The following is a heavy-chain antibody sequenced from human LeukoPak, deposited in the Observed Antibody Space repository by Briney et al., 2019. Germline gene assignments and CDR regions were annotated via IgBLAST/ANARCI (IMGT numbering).Heavy chain of an antibody. CDR2: INHSGST. Sequence: SETLSLTCAVYGGSFSANYWSWIRQPPGKGLEWIGEINHSGSTNYNPSLMSRVTISVDTSKNQLSLKLSSVTASDTAVYYCAAIPLGDCTNGVCPSGDYWGQGTLVTVSS. CDR1: GGSFSANY. V-gene: IGHV4-34*01. D-gene: IGHD2-8*01. CDR3: AAIPLGDCTNGVCPSGDY. J-gene: IGHJ4*02.